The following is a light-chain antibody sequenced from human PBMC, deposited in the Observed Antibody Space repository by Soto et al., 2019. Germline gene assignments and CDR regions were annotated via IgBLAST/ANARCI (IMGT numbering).Light chain of an antibody. J-gene: IGLJ1*01. CDR3: CSFAGSYSYV. V-gene: IGLV2-11*01. CDR2: DVT. CDR1: SSDVGRYDY. Sequence: ALTQPRSVSGSPGRSVTISCTGTSSDVGRYDYVSWYQQYPGEAPKLIIYDVTERPSGVPDRFSGSKSGNTASLTISGLRAEDEAAYSCCSFAGSYSYVFGSGTKVTVL.